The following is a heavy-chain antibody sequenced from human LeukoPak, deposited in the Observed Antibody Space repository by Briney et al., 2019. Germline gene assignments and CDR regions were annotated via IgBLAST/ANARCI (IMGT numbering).Heavy chain of an antibody. Sequence: PSETLSLTCTVSGYSISSGYYWGWIRQPPGKVLEWIGSIYHSGSAYYNPSLKSRVTISVDTSKNQFSLKLSSVTAADTAVYYCVRYCSSTTCYTRAVDYWGQGTLVTVSS. CDR3: VRYCSSTTCYTRAVDY. J-gene: IGHJ4*02. CDR2: IYHSGSA. CDR1: GYSISSGYY. V-gene: IGHV4-38-2*02. D-gene: IGHD2-2*02.